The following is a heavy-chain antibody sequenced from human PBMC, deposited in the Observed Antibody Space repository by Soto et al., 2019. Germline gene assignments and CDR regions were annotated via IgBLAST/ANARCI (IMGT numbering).Heavy chain of an antibody. CDR1: GGYSSSYY. D-gene: IGHD6-6*01. V-gene: IGHV4-59*01. CDR2: IYYSGST. CDR3: TKMYSSYV. Sequence: SAIQSLTCTVSGGYSSSYYWSWIRQPPGKGLEWIGYIYYSGSTNYNPSLKSRVTISVDTSKNQFSLKLSSVTAADTAVYYCTKMYSSYVWGQGTLVTVS. J-gene: IGHJ4*02.